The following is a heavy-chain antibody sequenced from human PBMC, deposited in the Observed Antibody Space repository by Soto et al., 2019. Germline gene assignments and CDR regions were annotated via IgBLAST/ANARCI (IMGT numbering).Heavy chain of an antibody. CDR3: AREVRVRYFAGFDP. V-gene: IGHV3-53*01. CDR1: GFTVSSNY. CDR2: IYSGGST. D-gene: IGHD3-9*01. J-gene: IGHJ5*02. Sequence: EVQLVESGGGLIQPGGSLRLSCAASGFTVSSNYMSWVRQAPGKGLEWVSVIYSGGSTYYADSVKGRFTISRDNSKNTLYLQRNSLRAEDTAVYYCAREVRVRYFAGFDPWGQGTLVTVSS.